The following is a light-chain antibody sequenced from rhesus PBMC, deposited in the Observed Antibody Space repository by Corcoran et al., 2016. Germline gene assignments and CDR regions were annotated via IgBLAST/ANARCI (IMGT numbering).Light chain of an antibody. CDR2: RTS. V-gene: IGKV1-69*01. Sequence: DIQMTQSPSSLSASIGDRVTITCRTSQDINNCLAWYQQKTGKTPTVLIYRTSNLEPGVPARVSGSGSGTDCTLTISSLQPEDMATYYCQQQDYSPYSFGQGTKVEIK. J-gene: IGKJ2*01. CDR3: QQQDYSPYS. CDR1: QDINNC.